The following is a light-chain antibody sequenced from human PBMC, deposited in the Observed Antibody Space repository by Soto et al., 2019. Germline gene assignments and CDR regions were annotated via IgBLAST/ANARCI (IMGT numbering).Light chain of an antibody. J-gene: IGLJ3*02. CDR1: GGHSSYA. Sequence: QLVLNQSPSASASLGASVKLTCTLTGGHSSYAIAWHQQQPEKGPRYLMKLNSDGSHSKGDGIPDRFSGSSSGSERYLTISSLQSEDEADYYWQTWGTGIRVFGGGTKLTVL. V-gene: IGLV4-69*01. CDR2: LNSDGSH. CDR3: QTWGTGIRV.